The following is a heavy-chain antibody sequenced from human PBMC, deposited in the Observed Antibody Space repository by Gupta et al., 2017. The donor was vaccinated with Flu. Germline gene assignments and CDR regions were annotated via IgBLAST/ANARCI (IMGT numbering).Heavy chain of an antibody. J-gene: IGHJ5*02. Sequence: QVQLQESGPGLVKPSQTLSLTCTVSGGSISNSHYFWSWIRKPAGKGLEWIGRIHSSGSTNYNPSLKSRVTISLDTSTNQFSLKLTSVTAADTAVYYCARVAQIGWFDPWGQGTLVTVSS. CDR1: GGSISNSHYF. CDR3: ARVAQIGWFDP. D-gene: IGHD3-22*01. CDR2: IHSSGST. V-gene: IGHV4-61*02.